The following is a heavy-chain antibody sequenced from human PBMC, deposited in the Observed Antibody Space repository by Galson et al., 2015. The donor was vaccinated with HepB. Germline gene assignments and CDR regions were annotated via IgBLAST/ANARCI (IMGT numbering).Heavy chain of an antibody. CDR2: IKQDGSKR. CDR1: GFTLSYHW. Sequence: SLRLSCAASGFTLSYHWMTWVRQAPGKGLEWVANIKQDGSKRYYVDSVKGRFTISRDNAKNSLFLQMNSLRAEDTAVYHCARESPPGDPLLPPRYSTGLSPFDYWGQGTLVTVSS. D-gene: IGHD6-19*01. J-gene: IGHJ4*02. CDR3: ARESPPGDPLLPPRYSTGLSPFDY. V-gene: IGHV3-7*01.